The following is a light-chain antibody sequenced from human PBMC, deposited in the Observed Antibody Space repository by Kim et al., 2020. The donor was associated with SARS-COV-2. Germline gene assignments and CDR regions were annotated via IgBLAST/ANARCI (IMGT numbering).Light chain of an antibody. CDR3: ETWVSNTRV. V-gene: IGLV4-60*03. CDR2: LEASGSY. CDR1: SGHSRNI. Sequence: QLVLTQSSSASGSLGSSVKLTCTLSSGHSRNIIGWHQQQPGKAPRYLMKLEASGSYNKGSGVPDRFSGSSSGADRYLSISNLQSEDEADYYCETWVSNTRVFGGGTQLTVL. J-gene: IGLJ3*02.